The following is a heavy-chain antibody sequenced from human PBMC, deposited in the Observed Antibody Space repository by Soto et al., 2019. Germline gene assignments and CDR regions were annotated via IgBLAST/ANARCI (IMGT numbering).Heavy chain of an antibody. CDR2: IWYDGSQK. J-gene: IGHJ4*02. CDR3: ARDLYSSFLDY. CDR1: GFTFGSYG. V-gene: IGHV3-33*01. D-gene: IGHD6-6*01. Sequence: PGGSLRLSCAASGFTFGSYGFHWVRQAPGKGLEWVAVIWYDGSQKYYADSVKGQFTISRDNSENTLYLQMNSLRAEDTAIYYCARDLYSSFLDYWGQGTLVTVSS.